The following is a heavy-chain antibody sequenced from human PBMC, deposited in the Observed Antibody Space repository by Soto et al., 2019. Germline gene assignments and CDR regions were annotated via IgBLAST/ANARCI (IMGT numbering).Heavy chain of an antibody. D-gene: IGHD3-10*01. CDR1: GYSISSSNW. V-gene: IGHV4-28*01. CDR2: IYQSGST. J-gene: IGHJ6*02. Sequence: QVQLQESGPGLVKPSDTLSLTCAVSGYSISSSNWWGWIRQPPGKRLEWIGYIYQSGSTYYNPSLKSRVTMSVDTAKNQFSLNLSSVTAVDSAVYYCARKGSGVYGMDVWGQGTTVSVSS. CDR3: ARKGSGVYGMDV.